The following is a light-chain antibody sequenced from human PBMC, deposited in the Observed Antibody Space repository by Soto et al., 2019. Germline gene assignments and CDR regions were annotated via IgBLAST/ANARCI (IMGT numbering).Light chain of an antibody. J-gene: IGKJ1*01. CDR2: DAS. Sequence: IAFTASPARLSVSPGARASLSCGASQSVSSSYLAWYQQTPGLAPRLLIYDASSRATGIQDRCSGSGSGPDFTLTISMQEPEDFVVYWCQQYDCPPGTFGQGTKVDIK. CDR3: QQYDCPPGT. CDR1: QSVSSSY. V-gene: IGKV3D-20*01.